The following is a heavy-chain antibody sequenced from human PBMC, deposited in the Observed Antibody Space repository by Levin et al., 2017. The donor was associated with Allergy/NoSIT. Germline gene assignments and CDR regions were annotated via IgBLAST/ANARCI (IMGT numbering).Heavy chain of an antibody. V-gene: IGHV7-4-1*02. J-gene: IGHJ4*02. CDR1: GYTFTSYA. Sequence: GGSLRLSCKASGYTFTSYAMNWVRQAPGQGLEWMGWINTNTGNPTYAQGFTGRFVFSLDTSVSTAYLQISSLKAEDTAVYYCSVSALDILTGYPKTDYWGQGTLVTVSS. CDR2: INTNTGNP. D-gene: IGHD3-9*01. CDR3: SVSALDILTGYPKTDY.